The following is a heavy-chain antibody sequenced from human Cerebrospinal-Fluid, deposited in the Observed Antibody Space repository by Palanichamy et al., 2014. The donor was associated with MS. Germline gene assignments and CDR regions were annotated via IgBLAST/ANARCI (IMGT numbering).Heavy chain of an antibody. CDR2: IYYSGTT. Sequence: QLLLQESGPGLVKPSETLSLTCTVSADSLSSSDYYWGWIRQPPGKGLEWIGSIYYSGTTYYTPSLKSRVTISVDTSKRQFSLRLRSVTAADTAIYYCARRDNWKGALDDWGQGALVTVFS. CDR1: ADSLSSSDYY. D-gene: IGHD1-1*01. CDR3: ARRDNWKGALDD. V-gene: IGHV4-39*01. J-gene: IGHJ4*02.